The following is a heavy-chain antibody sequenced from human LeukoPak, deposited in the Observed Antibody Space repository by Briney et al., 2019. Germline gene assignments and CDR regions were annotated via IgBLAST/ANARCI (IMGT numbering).Heavy chain of an antibody. V-gene: IGHV1-2*02. CDR3: ARSHYDFWSGYYTTYFDY. D-gene: IGHD3-3*01. CDR1: GYTFTGYY. J-gene: IGHJ4*02. CDR2: INPNSGGT. Sequence: ASVKVSCKASGYTFTGYYMHWVRQAPGQGLEWMVWINPNSGGTNYAQKFQGRVTMTRDTSISTAYMELSRLRSDDTAVYYCARSHYDFWSGYYTTYFDYWGQGTLVTVPS.